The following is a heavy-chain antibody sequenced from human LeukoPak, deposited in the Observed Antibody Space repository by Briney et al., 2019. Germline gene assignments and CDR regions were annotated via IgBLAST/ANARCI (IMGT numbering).Heavy chain of an antibody. CDR3: ARSPRTPVYDSSGYYYFDY. CDR2: IDPSDSYT. CDR1: GGTFSSYA. Sequence: ASVKVSCTASGGTFSSYAISWVRQMPGKGLEWMGRIDPSDSYTNYSPSFQGHVTISADKSISTAYLQWSSLKASDTAMYYCARSPRTPVYDSSGYYYFDYWGQGTLVTVSS. D-gene: IGHD3-22*01. J-gene: IGHJ4*02. V-gene: IGHV5-10-1*01.